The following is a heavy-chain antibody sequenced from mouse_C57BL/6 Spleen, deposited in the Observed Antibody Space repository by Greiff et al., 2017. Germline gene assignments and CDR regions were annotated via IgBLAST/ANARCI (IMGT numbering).Heavy chain of an antibody. CDR2: ISNGGGST. Sequence: EVMLVESGGGLVQPGGSLKLSCAASGFTFSDYYMYWVRQTPEKRLEWVAYISNGGGSTYYPDTVQGRFNISRDNAKNTLYLQMSRLESEDTAIYYCARVDYGGYCDVWGTGTTVTVAS. V-gene: IGHV5-12*01. D-gene: IGHD2-4*01. CDR1: GFTFSDYY. J-gene: IGHJ1*03. CDR3: ARVDYGGYCDV.